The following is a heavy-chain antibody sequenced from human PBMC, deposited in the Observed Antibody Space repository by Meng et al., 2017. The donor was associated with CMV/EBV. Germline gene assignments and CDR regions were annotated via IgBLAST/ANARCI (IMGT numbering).Heavy chain of an antibody. Sequence: ASVTVSCQASGYTFTSYGISWVRQAPGQGLEWMGWISAYNGNTNYAQKLQGRVTITTDTSTSTAYMELRSLRSDDTAVYYCASPGYCSSTRCYNYGMDVWGQGTTVTVSS. CDR2: ISAYNGNT. D-gene: IGHD2-2*02. CDR1: GYTFTSYG. CDR3: ASPGYCSSTRCYNYGMDV. V-gene: IGHV1-18*01. J-gene: IGHJ6*02.